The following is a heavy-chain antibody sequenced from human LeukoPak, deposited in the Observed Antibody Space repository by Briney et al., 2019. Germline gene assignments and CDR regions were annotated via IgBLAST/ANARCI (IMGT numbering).Heavy chain of an antibody. CDR1: GYTFTGYY. J-gene: IGHJ4*02. CDR2: INPNSGGT. V-gene: IGHV1-2*02. CDR3: ARVGSSGWYVHPTLDY. Sequence: GASVKVSCKASGYTFTGYYMHWVRQAPGQGLEWMAWINPNSGGTNYAQKFQGRVTVTRDTSISTAYMELSRLRSDDTAVYYCARVGSSGWYVHPTLDYWGQGTLVTVS. D-gene: IGHD6-19*01.